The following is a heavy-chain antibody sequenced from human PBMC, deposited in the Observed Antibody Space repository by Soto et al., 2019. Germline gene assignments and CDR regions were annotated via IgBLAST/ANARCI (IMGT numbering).Heavy chain of an antibody. CDR2: IIPIFGTA. Sequence: QVQLVQSVAEVKKPGSSVKVSCKASGGTFSSYAISWLRQAPGQGLEWMGGIIPIFGTANYAQKFQGRVTITADKSTSTAYMELSSLRSEDTAVYYGASRPSDVKYYGVFDYWVPGTLVTVSS. CDR1: GGTFSSYA. D-gene: IGHD3-16*01. V-gene: IGHV1-69*06. CDR3: ASRPSDVKYYGVFDY. J-gene: IGHJ4*02.